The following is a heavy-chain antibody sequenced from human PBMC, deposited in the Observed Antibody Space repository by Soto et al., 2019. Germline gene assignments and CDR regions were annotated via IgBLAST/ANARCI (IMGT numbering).Heavy chain of an antibody. D-gene: IGHD3-22*01. CDR1: GFTFSSYG. Sequence: QVQLVESGGGVVQPGRSLRLSCAASGFTFSSYGMHWVRQAPGKGLEWVALVSYHGTNKYYGDSVNGRFTISRDNSKNTLYLQMNSLRAEDTAVYYWARGLPYDSSGYFFDYWGQGTLVTVSS. CDR3: ARGLPYDSSGYFFDY. V-gene: IGHV3-30*03. CDR2: VSYHGTNK. J-gene: IGHJ4*02.